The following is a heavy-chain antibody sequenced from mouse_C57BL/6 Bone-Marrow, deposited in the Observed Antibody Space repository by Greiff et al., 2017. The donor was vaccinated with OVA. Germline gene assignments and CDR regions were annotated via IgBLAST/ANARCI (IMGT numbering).Heavy chain of an antibody. CDR2: INPYNGDT. CDR1: GYSFTGYF. Sequence: VQLQQSGPELVKPGDSVTISCKASGYSFTGYFMNWVMQSHGKSLEWIGRINPYNGDTFYNQKFKGKATLTVVKSSSTAHMELRSLTSEDSAVYYCARCLYYYGSSFYYAMDYWGQGTSVTVSS. J-gene: IGHJ4*01. V-gene: IGHV1-20*01. CDR3: ARCLYYYGSSFYYAMDY. D-gene: IGHD1-1*01.